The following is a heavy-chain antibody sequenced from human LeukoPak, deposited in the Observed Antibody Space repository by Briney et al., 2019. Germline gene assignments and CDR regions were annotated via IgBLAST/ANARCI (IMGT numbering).Heavy chain of an antibody. J-gene: IGHJ5*02. CDR2: FDPEDGET. CDR3: ARDGKASNWFDP. Sequence: ASVKVSCKVSGYTLTELSMHWVRQAPGKGLEWMGGFDPEDGETIYAQKFQGRVTMTEDTSTDTAHMELSSLRSGDTAVYYCARDGKASNWFDPWGQGTLVTVSS. D-gene: IGHD1-1*01. V-gene: IGHV1-24*01. CDR1: GYTLTELS.